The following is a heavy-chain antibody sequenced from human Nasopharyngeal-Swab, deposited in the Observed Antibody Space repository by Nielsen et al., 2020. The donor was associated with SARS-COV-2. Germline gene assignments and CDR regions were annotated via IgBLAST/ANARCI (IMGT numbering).Heavy chain of an antibody. Sequence: LSCTVSGGFMSSYYWSWIRQPPGKGLEWIGYIYYSGSTNYNPSLKSRVTISVDTSKKQFSLKLSSVTAADTAVYYCASSESLNWFDPWGQGTLVTVSS. J-gene: IGHJ5*02. V-gene: IGHV4-59*01. CDR2: IYYSGST. D-gene: IGHD3-10*01. CDR1: GGFMSSYY. CDR3: ASSESLNWFDP.